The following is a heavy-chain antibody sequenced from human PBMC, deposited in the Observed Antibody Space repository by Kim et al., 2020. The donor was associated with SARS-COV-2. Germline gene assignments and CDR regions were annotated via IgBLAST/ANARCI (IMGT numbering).Heavy chain of an antibody. J-gene: IGHJ3*02. CDR3: ASGPYSGSYSGAFDI. V-gene: IGHV4-59*09. Sequence: PSLKSRVTISVDTSKNQFSLKLSSVTAADTAVYYCASGPYSGSYSGAFDIWGQGTMVTVSS. D-gene: IGHD1-26*01.